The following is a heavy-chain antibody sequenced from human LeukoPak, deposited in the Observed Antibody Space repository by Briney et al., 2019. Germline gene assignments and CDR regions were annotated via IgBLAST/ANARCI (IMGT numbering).Heavy chain of an antibody. CDR2: IYTSGST. J-gene: IGHJ4*02. D-gene: IGHD3-3*01. V-gene: IGHV4-4*07. CDR3: ARDSGEKTYYDFWSDYYTEY. CDR1: GGSISSYY. Sequence: SETLSLTCTVSGGSISSYYWSWIRQPAGKGLEWIGRIYTSGSTNYSPSLKSRVTMSVDTSKNQFSLKLSSVTAADTAVYYCARDSGEKTYYDFWSDYYTEYWGQGTLVTVSS.